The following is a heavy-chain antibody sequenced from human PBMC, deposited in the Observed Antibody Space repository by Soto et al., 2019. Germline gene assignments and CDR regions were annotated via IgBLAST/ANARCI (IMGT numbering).Heavy chain of an antibody. D-gene: IGHD3-3*01. CDR2: ISNSGTST. V-gene: IGHV3-23*01. J-gene: IGHJ4*02. CDR1: GFTFSTYA. Sequence: GGSLRLSCAASGFTFSTYAMSWVRQAPGEGLDWVSSISNSGTSTYYADSVKGRFTISRDNSKNTLFLQMNSLRAEDTAVYYCAKTTNHDFWSGYYTKAFDYWGQGTLVTVSS. CDR3: AKTTNHDFWSGYYTKAFDY.